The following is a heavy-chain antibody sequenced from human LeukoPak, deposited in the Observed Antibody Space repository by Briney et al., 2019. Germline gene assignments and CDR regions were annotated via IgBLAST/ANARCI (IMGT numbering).Heavy chain of an antibody. J-gene: IGHJ6*03. V-gene: IGHV3-23*01. CDR3: AREDYYYYYMDV. CDR2: ISGSGGST. CDR1: GFTFNNYG. Sequence: GGSLRLSCAASGFTFNNYGMNWVRQAPGKGLEWVSAISGSGGSTYYADSVKGRFTISRDNSKNTLYLQMNSLRAEDTAVYYCAREDYYYYYMDVWGKGTTVTVSS.